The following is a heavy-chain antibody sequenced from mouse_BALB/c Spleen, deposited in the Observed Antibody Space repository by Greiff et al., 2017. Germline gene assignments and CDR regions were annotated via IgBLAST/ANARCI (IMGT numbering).Heavy chain of an antibody. CDR1: GYTFSSYW. Sequence: QVQLQQSGAELMKPGASVKISCKATGYTFSSYWIEWVKQRPGHGLEWIGEILPGSGSTNYNEKFKGKATFTADTSSNTAYMQLSSLTSEDSAVYYCASGYDYDGGAYWGQGTLVTVSA. V-gene: IGHV1-9*01. J-gene: IGHJ3*01. CDR3: ASGYDYDGGAY. D-gene: IGHD2-4*01. CDR2: ILPGSGST.